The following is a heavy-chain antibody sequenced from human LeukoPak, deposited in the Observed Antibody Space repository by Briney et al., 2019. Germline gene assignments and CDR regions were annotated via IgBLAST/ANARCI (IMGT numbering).Heavy chain of an antibody. J-gene: IGHJ3*02. CDR3: ARDRQYCSSITCYEAFDI. Sequence: SVKVSCKASGGTPTSHAINWVRQAPGQGLEWMGRIIPILGITNYAQKFQGRVTITADKSTSTAFMELSSLRSEDTAVYYCARDRQYCSSITCYEAFDIWGQGTMVTVSS. D-gene: IGHD2-2*01. CDR2: IIPILGIT. CDR1: GGTPTSHA. V-gene: IGHV1-69*04.